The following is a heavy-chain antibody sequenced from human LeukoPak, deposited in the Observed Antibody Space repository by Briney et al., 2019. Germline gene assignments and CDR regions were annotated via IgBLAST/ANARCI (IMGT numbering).Heavy chain of an antibody. CDR3: ARSHYYDNSGQFYYYYGLDV. J-gene: IGHJ6*02. Sequence: GGSLRLSCAASGFTFSSYWMHWVRQAPGKGLVWVSRINSDGSSIRYADSVKGRFTISRDNAKKTLYLQMNSLRAEDTAAYHCARSHYYDNSGQFYYYYGLDVWGQGTTVTVSS. V-gene: IGHV3-74*01. CDR1: GFTFSSYW. D-gene: IGHD3-22*01. CDR2: INSDGSSI.